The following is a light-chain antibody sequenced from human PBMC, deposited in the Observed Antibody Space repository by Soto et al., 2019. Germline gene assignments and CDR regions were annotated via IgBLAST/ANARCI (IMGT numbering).Light chain of an antibody. CDR1: SSDVGGYNY. CDR3: SSYANGGTSV. CDR2: DVS. Sequence: LTQPASVSGSPGQSITISCTGTSSDVGGYNYVSWYQQYPGKVPKLMIFDVSSRPSGVSNRFSGSKSGNTASLTISGLQAEDEADYYCSSYANGGTSVFGTGTKVTVL. J-gene: IGLJ1*01. V-gene: IGLV2-14*01.